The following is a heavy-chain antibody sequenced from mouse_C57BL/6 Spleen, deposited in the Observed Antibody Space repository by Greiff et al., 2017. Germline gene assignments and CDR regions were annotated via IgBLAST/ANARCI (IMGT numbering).Heavy chain of an antibody. Sequence: EVKLMESGGGLVQPGGSLSLSCAASGFTFTDYYMSWVRQPPGKALEWLGFIRNKANGYTTEYSASVKGRFTISRANSQSILYLQMNALRAEDSATYYCARFHLYYGSSPYAMDYWGQGTSVTVSS. V-gene: IGHV7-3*01. CDR1: GFTFTDYY. CDR2: IRNKANGYTT. CDR3: ARFHLYYGSSPYAMDY. J-gene: IGHJ4*01. D-gene: IGHD1-1*01.